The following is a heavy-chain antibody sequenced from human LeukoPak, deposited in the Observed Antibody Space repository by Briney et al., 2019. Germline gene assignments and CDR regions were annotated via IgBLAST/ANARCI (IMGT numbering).Heavy chain of an antibody. Sequence: GASVKVSCKASGCTFTGYYMHWVRQAPGQGLEWMGWINPNSGDTNYAQKFQGRVTMTRDTSISTAYMELSSLRSDDTAAYYCARRSSSSWSWFDPWGQGTLVTVSS. V-gene: IGHV1-2*02. J-gene: IGHJ5*02. CDR1: GCTFTGYY. D-gene: IGHD6-6*01. CDR2: INPNSGDT. CDR3: ARRSSSSWSWFDP.